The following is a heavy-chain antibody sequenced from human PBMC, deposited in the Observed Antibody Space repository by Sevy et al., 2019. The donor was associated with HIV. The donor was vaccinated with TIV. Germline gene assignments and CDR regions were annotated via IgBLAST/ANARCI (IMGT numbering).Heavy chain of an antibody. V-gene: IGHV1-46*01. J-gene: IGHJ4*02. CDR2: ITPSGDTT. CDR3: TRVRSFGFEY. CDR1: GYNFTSYY. Sequence: ASVKDSCKAAGYNFTSYYIHWVRQAPGQGLEWMGIITPSGDTTTYSQKFQGRVTMTSDTSTSTVYMELSSLRYDDTAVYYCTRVRSFGFEYWGQGTLVTVSS. D-gene: IGHD3-16*01.